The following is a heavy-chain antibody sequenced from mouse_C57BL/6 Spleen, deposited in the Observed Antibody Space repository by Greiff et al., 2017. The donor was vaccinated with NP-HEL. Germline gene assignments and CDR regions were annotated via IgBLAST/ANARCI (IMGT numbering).Heavy chain of an antibody. D-gene: IGHD1-1*02. J-gene: IGHJ4*01. Sequence: QVQLKQPGAEPVKPGASVKLSCKASGYTFTSYWMHWVKQRPGQGLEWIGMIHPNSGSTNYNEKFKSKATLTVDKSSSTAYMQLSSLTSEDSAVYSSARRGWDYAMDYWGQGTSVTVSS. V-gene: IGHV1-64*01. CDR1: GYTFTSYW. CDR3: ARRGWDYAMDY. CDR2: IHPNSGST.